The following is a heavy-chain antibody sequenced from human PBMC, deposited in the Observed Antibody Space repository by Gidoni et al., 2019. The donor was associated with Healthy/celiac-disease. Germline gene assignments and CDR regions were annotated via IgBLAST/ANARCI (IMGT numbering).Heavy chain of an antibody. CDR3: AKDLAPHYYDSSGYPYFDY. Sequence: EVQLLESGGGLVQPGGSLRLSCAASGFTFSSYAMSWVRQAPGKGLEWVSAISGSGGSTYYADSVKGRFTISRDNSKNTLYLQMNSLRAEDTAVYYCAKDLAPHYYDSSGYPYFDYWGQGTLVTVSS. J-gene: IGHJ4*02. CDR1: GFTFSSYA. D-gene: IGHD3-22*01. CDR2: ISGSGGST. V-gene: IGHV3-23*01.